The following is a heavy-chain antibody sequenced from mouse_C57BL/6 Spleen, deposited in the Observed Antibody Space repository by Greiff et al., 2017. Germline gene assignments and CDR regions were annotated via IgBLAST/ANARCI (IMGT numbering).Heavy chain of an antibody. V-gene: IGHV1-76*01. Sequence: QVQLQQSGAELVRPGASVKLSCKASGYTFTDYYINWVKQRPGQGLEWIARIYPGSGTTYYNEKFKGKATLTAEKSSSTAYMQLSSLTSEDSAVYFCARSDYGHDYWGQGTTLTVSS. D-gene: IGHD2-4*01. CDR1: GYTFTDYY. CDR2: IYPGSGTT. CDR3: ARSDYGHDY. J-gene: IGHJ2*01.